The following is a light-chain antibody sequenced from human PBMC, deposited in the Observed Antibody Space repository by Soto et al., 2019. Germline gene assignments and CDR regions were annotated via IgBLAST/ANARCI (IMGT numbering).Light chain of an antibody. V-gene: IGKV3-11*01. CDR1: RSVSTY. CDR2: DAS. J-gene: IGKJ4*01. CDR3: QQHSDWVT. Sequence: EIVLTQSPATLSLSPGERGTLSCRASRSVSTYLAWYQQKPGQAPRLLIYDASNRATGIPARFSGSGSGTDFTLTISYIEPEDFAFYYCQQHSDWVTFGGGTKVEI.